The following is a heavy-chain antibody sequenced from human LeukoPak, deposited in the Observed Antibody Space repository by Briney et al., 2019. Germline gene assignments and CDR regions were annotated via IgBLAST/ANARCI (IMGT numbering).Heavy chain of an antibody. CDR2: ISGSGGST. Sequence: GGSLRLSCAASGFTFSSYWMSWVRQAPGKGLEWVSAISGSGGSTYYADSVKGRFTISRDNSKNTLYLQMNSLRAEDTAVYYCAKGRCSSTSCYVNYYGMDVWGQGTTVTVSS. V-gene: IGHV3-23*01. J-gene: IGHJ6*02. D-gene: IGHD2-2*01. CDR3: AKGRCSSTSCYVNYYGMDV. CDR1: GFTFSSYW.